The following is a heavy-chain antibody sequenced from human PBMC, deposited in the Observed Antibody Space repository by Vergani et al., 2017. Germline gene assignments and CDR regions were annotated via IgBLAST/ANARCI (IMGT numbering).Heavy chain of an antibody. V-gene: IGHV3-30-3*01. CDR2: ISFDGTNE. Sequence: QVQLVESGGGVVQPGTSLRLSCVVSGFALNRHAMYWVRQAPGKGLEWVVGISFDGTNEYYPDLVKGRFTISRDIAKNTLYLQVRSLRLEDTGVYHCVRDRGLCAGGRCYPEAWDYWGQGTPVTVSS. D-gene: IGHD2-2*01. CDR1: GFALNRHA. J-gene: IGHJ4*02. CDR3: VRDRGLCAGGRCYPEAWDY.